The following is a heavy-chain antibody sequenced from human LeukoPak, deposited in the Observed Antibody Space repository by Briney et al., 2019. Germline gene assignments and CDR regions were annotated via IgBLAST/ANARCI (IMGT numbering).Heavy chain of an antibody. Sequence: GGSLRLSCAASGFTFSSYSMNWIRQAPGKGLEWVSYISSSSSTIYYADSVKGRFTISRDNAKNSLYLQMNSLRAEDTAVYYCARDPYDFWSGPLRSWFDPWGQGTLVTVSS. J-gene: IGHJ5*02. V-gene: IGHV3-48*01. D-gene: IGHD3-3*01. CDR2: ISSSSSTI. CDR1: GFTFSSYS. CDR3: ARDPYDFWSGPLRSWFDP.